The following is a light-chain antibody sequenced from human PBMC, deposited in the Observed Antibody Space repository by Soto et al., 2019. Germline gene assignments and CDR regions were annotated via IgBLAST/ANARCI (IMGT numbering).Light chain of an antibody. J-gene: IGLJ1*01. Sequence: QSVLTQPPSVSAAPGQRVTISCTGSSSNIGAGYEAHWYQQVPGTAPKLLIYENNNRPSGVPDRFSGSKSGTSASLAITGLQAEDEAEYYCQSYDSSRSGDVFGTGTKLTVL. CDR2: ENN. CDR3: QSYDSSRSGDV. V-gene: IGLV1-40*01. CDR1: SSNIGAGYE.